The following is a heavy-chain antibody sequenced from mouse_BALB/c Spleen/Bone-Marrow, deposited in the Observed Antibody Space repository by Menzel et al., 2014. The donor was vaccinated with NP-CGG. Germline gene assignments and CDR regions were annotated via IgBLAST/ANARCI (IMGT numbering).Heavy chain of an antibody. CDR3: TRGGAY. CDR2: INASNGDT. J-gene: IGHJ3*01. Sequence: VKLQESGAELVKPGASVKLSCKASGYTFNSYYMYWVKERPGQGLEWIGEINASNGDTNFNEKFKSKATMTVDKSSSTAYMQLSSLTSEDSAVYYCTRGGAYWGQGTLVTVSA. V-gene: IGHV1S81*02. CDR1: GYTFNSYY.